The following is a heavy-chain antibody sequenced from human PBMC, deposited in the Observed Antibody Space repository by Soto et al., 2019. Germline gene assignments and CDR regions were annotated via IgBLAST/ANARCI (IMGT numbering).Heavy chain of an antibody. CDR2: VSHDGRNT. CDR1: GFTFSDYA. J-gene: IGHJ4*02. CDR3: AKGGRQWLDTSDINY. Sequence: VQLVESGGGVVKPGRSLRLSCAASGFTFSDYAMHWVRQAPGKGLEWVAVVSHDGRNTHYADSVKGRFTISRDSSKNTDSLEMTSPRAEDTAVYYNAKGGRQWLDTSDINYWGQGALVTVSS. D-gene: IGHD6-19*01. V-gene: IGHV3-30*18.